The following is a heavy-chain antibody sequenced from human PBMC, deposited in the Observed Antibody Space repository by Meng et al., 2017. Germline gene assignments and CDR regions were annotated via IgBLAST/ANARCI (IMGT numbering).Heavy chain of an antibody. CDR2: ISYDGSNK. J-gene: IGHJ6*02. D-gene: IGHD2-15*01. CDR1: GFTFSSYA. Sequence: GESLKISCAASGFTFSSYAMHWVRQAPGKGLEWVAVISYDGSNKYYADSVKGRFTISRDNSKNTLYLQMNSLRAEDTAVYYCARAPTETPLLSYYYYGMDVCGQATTVTFSS. CDR3: ARAPTETPLLSYYYYGMDV. V-gene: IGHV3-30*04.